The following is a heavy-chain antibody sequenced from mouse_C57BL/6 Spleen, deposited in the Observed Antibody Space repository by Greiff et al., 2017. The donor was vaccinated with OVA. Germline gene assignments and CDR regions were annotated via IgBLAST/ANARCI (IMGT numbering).Heavy chain of an antibody. CDR3: ARSPYSNYGWYFDV. D-gene: IGHD2-5*01. CDR2: IYPSDSET. V-gene: IGHV1-61*01. J-gene: IGHJ1*03. CDR1: GYTFTSYW. Sequence: QVQLQQPGAELVRPGSSVKLSCKASGYTFTSYWMDWVKQRPGQGLEWIGNIYPSDSETHYNQKFKDKATLTVDKSSSTAYMQLSSLTSEDSAVYYCARSPYSNYGWYFDVWGTGTTVTVSS.